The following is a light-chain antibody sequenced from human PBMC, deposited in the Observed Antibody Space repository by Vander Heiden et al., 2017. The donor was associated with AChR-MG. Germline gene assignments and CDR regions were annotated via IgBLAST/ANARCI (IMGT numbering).Light chain of an antibody. CDR2: AAS. CDR3: QQTDSMPGM. J-gene: IGKJ1*01. Sequence: DLQITQSPSSLSASVGDRVTITCRASQSVSNYLNWYQQRLGEAPKLLISAASVLESGVPSRFRGSGSGTDFTLTISSLQPEDFATYYCQQTDSMPGMFGRGTKVEI. V-gene: IGKV1-39*01. CDR1: QSVSNY.